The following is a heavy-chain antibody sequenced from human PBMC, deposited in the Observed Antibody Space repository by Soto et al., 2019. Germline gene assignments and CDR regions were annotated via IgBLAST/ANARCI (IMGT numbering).Heavy chain of an antibody. D-gene: IGHD3-10*01. Sequence: QVQLVESGGGVVQPGTSLRLSCVASGFPFTTYGMHWVREGPGKGLEWVAVISFDGSNKYYADSVKGRFTISRDNSKNTLFLQMNSLRPEDTALYYCVGGQYYFAYLGQGTLVTVSS. CDR2: ISFDGSNK. V-gene: IGHV3-30*03. CDR1: GFPFTTYG. J-gene: IGHJ4*02. CDR3: VGGQYYFAY.